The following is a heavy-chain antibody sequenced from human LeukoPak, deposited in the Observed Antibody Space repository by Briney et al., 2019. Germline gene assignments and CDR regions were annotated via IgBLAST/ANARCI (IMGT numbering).Heavy chain of an antibody. CDR3: ARGGFYDSRGYLGGVDY. Sequence: GRSLRLSCAASGFTFSSYPMHWVRQAPGKGLEWVAVISYDGSNKYYADSVKGRFTISRDNSKNTLYVQMNSLRAEDTAVYYCARGGFYDSRGYLGGVDYWGQGTLVTVSS. D-gene: IGHD3-22*01. CDR1: GFTFSSYP. J-gene: IGHJ4*02. V-gene: IGHV3-30-3*01. CDR2: ISYDGSNK.